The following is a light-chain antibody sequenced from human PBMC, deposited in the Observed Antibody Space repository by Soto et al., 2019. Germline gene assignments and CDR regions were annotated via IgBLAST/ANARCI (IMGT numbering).Light chain of an antibody. CDR1: SSDVGGYNY. V-gene: IGLV2-8*01. CDR3: CSYAGSNSLL. CDR2: EVS. J-gene: IGLJ2*01. Sequence: QSALTQPPSASGSPGQSVTISCTGTSSDVGGYNYVSWYQQYPGKAPKLMIYEVSKRASGVPDRFSGSKSGNTASLTVSGLQTEDEADYYCCSYAGSNSLLFGGGTKLTVL.